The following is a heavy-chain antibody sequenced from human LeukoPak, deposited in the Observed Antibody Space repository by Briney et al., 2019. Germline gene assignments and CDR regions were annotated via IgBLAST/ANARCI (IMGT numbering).Heavy chain of an antibody. J-gene: IGHJ3*02. CDR1: GGSISSGSYY. V-gene: IGHV4-61*02. CDR2: IYTSGST. Sequence: PSETLSLTCTVSGGSISSGSYYWSWIRQPAGKGLEWIVRIYTSGSTNYNPSLKSRVTISVDTSKNQFSLKLSSVTAADTAVYYCARRWGMVYAMDGAFDIWGQGTMVTVSS. D-gene: IGHD2-8*01. CDR3: ARRWGMVYAMDGAFDI.